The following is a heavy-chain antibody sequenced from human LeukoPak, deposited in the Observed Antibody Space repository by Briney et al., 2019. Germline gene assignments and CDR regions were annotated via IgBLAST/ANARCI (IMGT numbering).Heavy chain of an antibody. CDR1: GFAFSSYE. CDR3: ARVRITMIVVVIPPLDY. D-gene: IGHD3-22*01. J-gene: IGHJ4*02. Sequence: GGSLRLSCAASGFAFSSYEMNWVRQAPGKGLEWVSYISSSGSTIYYADFVKGRFTISRDNAKNSLYLQMNSLRAEDTAVYYCARVRITMIVVVIPPLDYWGQGTLVTVSS. V-gene: IGHV3-48*03. CDR2: ISSSGSTI.